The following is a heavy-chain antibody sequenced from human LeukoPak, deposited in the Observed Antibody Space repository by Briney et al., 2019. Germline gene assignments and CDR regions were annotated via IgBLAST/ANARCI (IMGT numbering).Heavy chain of an antibody. V-gene: IGHV3-21*01. Sequence: GGSLRLSCAASGFTFSSYSMNWVRQAPGKGLEWVSSISSSSSYISYADSLKGRFTISRDNAKNSLYLQVNSLRAEDTAVYYCARSGKATGWFDPWGQGTLVTVSS. CDR1: GFTFSSYS. J-gene: IGHJ5*02. CDR2: ISSSSSYI. CDR3: ARSGKATGWFDP. D-gene: IGHD1-26*01.